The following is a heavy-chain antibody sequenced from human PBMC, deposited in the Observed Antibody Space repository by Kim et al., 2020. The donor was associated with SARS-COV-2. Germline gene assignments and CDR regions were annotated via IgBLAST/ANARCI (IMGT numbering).Heavy chain of an antibody. Sequence: GGSLRLSCAASGFTFSSYWMHWVRQAPGKGLVWVSRINSDGSSTSYADSVKGRFTISRDNAKNTLYLQMNSLRAEDTAVYYCASGFNCSSTSCSHYYYGMDVWGQGTTVTVSS. CDR2: INSDGSST. V-gene: IGHV3-74*01. CDR3: ASGFNCSSTSCSHYYYGMDV. D-gene: IGHD2-2*01. CDR1: GFTFSSYW. J-gene: IGHJ6*02.